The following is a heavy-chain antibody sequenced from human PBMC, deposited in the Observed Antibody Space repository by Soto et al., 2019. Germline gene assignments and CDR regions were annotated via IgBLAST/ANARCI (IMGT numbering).Heavy chain of an antibody. Sequence: QLQLQESGPGLVKPSETLSLTCTVSGGSLSSSSYYWGWIRQPPGKGLEWIGSIYYSGSTYYNPSLKSRVTISVDTSKNQFSLKLSSVTAADTAVYYCARLDSSGYYRDYWGQGTLVTVSS. D-gene: IGHD3-22*01. J-gene: IGHJ4*02. V-gene: IGHV4-39*01. CDR3: ARLDSSGYYRDY. CDR1: GGSLSSSSYY. CDR2: IYYSGST.